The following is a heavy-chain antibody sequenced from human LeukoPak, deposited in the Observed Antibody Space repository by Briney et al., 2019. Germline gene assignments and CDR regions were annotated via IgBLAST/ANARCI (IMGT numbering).Heavy chain of an antibody. CDR1: GGSISSYY. CDR2: IYTSGST. J-gene: IGHJ3*02. D-gene: IGHD4-11*01. V-gene: IGHV4-4*07. CDR3: ARELLPPDYSKDAFDI. Sequence: SETLSLTCTVSGGSISSYYWSWIRQPAGKGLEWIGRIYTSGSTNYNPSLKSRVTISVDTSKNQFSLKLSSVTAADTAVYYCARELLPPDYSKDAFDIWGQGTMVTVSS.